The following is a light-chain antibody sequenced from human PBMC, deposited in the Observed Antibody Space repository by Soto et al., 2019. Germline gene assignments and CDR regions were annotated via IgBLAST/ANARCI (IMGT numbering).Light chain of an antibody. Sequence: IQLTQFQSFLSASVGARFPIICRASQPFGRSLAWYHHNPGKAPKLLIYAASTLQNGVPSSFSGSGSGTEFTLTISSLQPEDFATYYCQHLNDYRYTFGQGTKVEIK. CDR1: QPFGRS. CDR2: AAS. V-gene: IGKV1-9*01. CDR3: QHLNDYRYT. J-gene: IGKJ2*01.